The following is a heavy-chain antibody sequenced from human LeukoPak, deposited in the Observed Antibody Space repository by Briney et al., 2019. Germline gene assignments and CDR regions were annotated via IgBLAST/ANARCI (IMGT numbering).Heavy chain of an antibody. CDR3: ARETKNENYYYYYMDV. D-gene: IGHD1-1*01. J-gene: IGHJ6*03. Sequence: SETLSLTCTVSGYSISSGYYWGWIRQPPGKGLEWIGSIYHSGSTYYNPSLESRVTISVDTSKNQFSLKLSSVTAADTAVYYCARETKNENYYYYYMDVWGKGTTVTVSS. CDR2: IYHSGST. CDR1: GYSISSGYY. V-gene: IGHV4-38-2*02.